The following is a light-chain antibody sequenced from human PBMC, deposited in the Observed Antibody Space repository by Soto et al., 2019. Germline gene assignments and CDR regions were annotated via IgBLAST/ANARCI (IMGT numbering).Light chain of an antibody. J-gene: IGKJ5*01. V-gene: IGKV1-39*01. Sequence: DIQLTQSPSSLSASVGDRVTITCRASQTITTYLSWFQQKPGKAPKLLVYGESSLQSGVPSRLSGSGSGTELTLTISSLQSEDFATYYCQQSYTTPITXGQGTRLEIK. CDR1: QTITTY. CDR3: QQSYTTPIT. CDR2: GES.